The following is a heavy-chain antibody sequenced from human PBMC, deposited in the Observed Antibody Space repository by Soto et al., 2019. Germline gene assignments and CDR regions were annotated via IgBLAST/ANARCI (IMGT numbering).Heavy chain of an antibody. CDR1: GYSFTSYW. CDR3: ARGRAESADWFDP. J-gene: IGHJ5*02. V-gene: IGHV5-10-1*01. CDR2: IDPSDSYT. Sequence: GESLKISCKGSGYSFTSYWISWVRQMPGKGLEWMGRIDPSDSYTNYSPSFQGHVTISADKSISTAYLQWSSLKASDTAMYYCARGRAESADWFDPWGQGTLVTVSS.